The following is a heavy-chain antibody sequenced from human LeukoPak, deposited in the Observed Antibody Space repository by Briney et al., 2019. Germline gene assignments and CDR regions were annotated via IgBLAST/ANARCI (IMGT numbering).Heavy chain of an antibody. D-gene: IGHD2/OR15-2a*01. CDR1: GGFFSGYY. Sequence: PSETLSLTCAVCGGFFSGYYWSWIRQPPGRGLEGVGYIYYSGSNNYNPSLTSRVTISVDTSKNQFSLKLSSVTAADTAVYYCARTDPNTYYFDYWGQGTLVTVSS. CDR3: ARTDPNTYYFDY. J-gene: IGHJ4*02. V-gene: IGHV4-59*01. CDR2: IYYSGSN.